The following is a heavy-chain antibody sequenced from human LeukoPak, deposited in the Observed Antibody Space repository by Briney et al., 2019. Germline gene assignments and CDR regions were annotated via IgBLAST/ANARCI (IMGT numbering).Heavy chain of an antibody. CDR1: GFTLSDHY. D-gene: IGHD6-19*01. CDR2: IKQDGSEK. J-gene: IGHJ4*02. CDR3: ARGGGGGSGWYYFNSYFDY. V-gene: IGHV3-7*01. Sequence: GRSLRLSCAASGFTLSDHYMDWVRQAPGKGLEWVANIKQDGSEKYYVDSVKGRFTISRDNAKNSLYLQMNSLRAEDTAVYYCARGGGGGSGWYYFNSYFDYWGQGTLVTVSS.